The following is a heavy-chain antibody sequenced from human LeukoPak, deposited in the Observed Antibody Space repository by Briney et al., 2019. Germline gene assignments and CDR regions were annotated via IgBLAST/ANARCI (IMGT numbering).Heavy chain of an antibody. Sequence: GASVKVSCKASGYDFTNYPISWVRQAPGQGLEWMGWISAYNGNTNYAQKLQGRVTMTTDTSTSTAYMELRSLRSDDTAVYYCARDNGRGHNYYDFSDYYDYWGQGTLVTVSS. J-gene: IGHJ4*02. CDR1: GYDFTNYP. V-gene: IGHV1-18*04. CDR2: ISAYNGNT. D-gene: IGHD3-22*01. CDR3: ARDNGRGHNYYDFSDYYDY.